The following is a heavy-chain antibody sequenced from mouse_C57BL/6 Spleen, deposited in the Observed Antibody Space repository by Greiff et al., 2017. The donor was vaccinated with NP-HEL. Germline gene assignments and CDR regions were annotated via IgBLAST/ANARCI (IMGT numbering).Heavy chain of an antibody. CDR1: GYTFTSYW. J-gene: IGHJ1*03. CDR2: IDPSDSET. D-gene: IGHD1-1*01. V-gene: IGHV1-52*01. Sequence: QVQLQQPGAELVRPGSSVKLSCKASGYTFTSYWMHWVKQRPIQGLEWIGNIDPSDSETHYNQKFKDKATLTVDKSSSTAYMQLSSLTSEDSAVYYCARPRDYGRGSFDVWGTGTTVTVSS. CDR3: ARPRDYGRGSFDV.